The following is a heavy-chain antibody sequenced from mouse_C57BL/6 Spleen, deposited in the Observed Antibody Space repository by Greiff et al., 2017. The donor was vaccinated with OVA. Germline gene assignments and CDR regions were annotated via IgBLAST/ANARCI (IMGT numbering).Heavy chain of an antibody. CDR1: GYTFTDYY. D-gene: IGHD2-2*01. CDR2: INPNNGGT. CDR3: ARGYDEMFAY. V-gene: IGHV1-26*01. Sequence: VQLQQSGPELVKPGASVKISCKASGYTFTDYYMNWVKQSHGKSLEWIGDINPNNGGTSYNQKFKGKATLTVDKSSSTAYMELRSLTSEDSAVYYCARGYDEMFAYWGQGTLVTVSA. J-gene: IGHJ3*01.